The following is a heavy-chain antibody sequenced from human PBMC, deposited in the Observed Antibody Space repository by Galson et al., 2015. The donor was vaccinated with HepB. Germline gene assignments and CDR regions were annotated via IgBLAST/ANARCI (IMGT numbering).Heavy chain of an antibody. CDR2: IIPIFGTA. CDR1: GGTFSSYA. Sequence: SVKVSCKASGGTFSSYAISWVRQAPGQGLEWMGGIIPIFGTANYAQKFQGRVTITADESTSTAYMELSSLRSEDTAVYYCEFRSLQGYYDSSAPGRDYFDYWGQGTLVTVSS. J-gene: IGHJ4*02. V-gene: IGHV1-69*13. D-gene: IGHD3-22*01. CDR3: EFRSLQGYYDSSAPGRDYFDY.